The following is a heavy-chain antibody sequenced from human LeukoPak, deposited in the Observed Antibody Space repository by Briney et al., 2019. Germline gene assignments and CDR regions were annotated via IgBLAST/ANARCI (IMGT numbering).Heavy chain of an antibody. CDR2: INHNGNVN. D-gene: IGHD3-16*01. J-gene: IGHJ6*02. Sequence: PGESLRLSCAASGFAFNNAWMSWVRQAPGKGLEWVASINHNGNVNYYVDSVKGRFTISRDNAKNSLYLQMSNLRAEDTAVYFCARGGGLDVWGQGATVTVSS. CDR3: ARGGGLDV. CDR1: GFAFNNAW. V-gene: IGHV3-7*03.